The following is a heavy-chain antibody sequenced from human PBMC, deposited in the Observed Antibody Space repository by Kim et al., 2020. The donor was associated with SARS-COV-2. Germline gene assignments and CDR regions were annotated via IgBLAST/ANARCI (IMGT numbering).Heavy chain of an antibody. V-gene: IGHV3-33*01. CDR2: IWYDGSIK. CDR3: TREGDGPGESDY. CDR1: GFTFSTYG. J-gene: IGHJ4*02. D-gene: IGHD7-27*01. Sequence: GGSLRLSCAASGFTFSTYGFHWVRQAPGKGLEWVSLIWYDGSIKYYADSVKGRFTISRDNSKSTLYLQMNSLRAEDTAVYYCTREGDGPGESDYWGQGTLVTVSS.